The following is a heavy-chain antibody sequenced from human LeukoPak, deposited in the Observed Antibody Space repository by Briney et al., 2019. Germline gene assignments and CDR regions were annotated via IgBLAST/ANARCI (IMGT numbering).Heavy chain of an antibody. Sequence: ASVKVSCKASGYTFTGYYMHWVRQAPGQGLEWMGWINPNSGDTGYAQKFQGRVTMTRNTSISTAYMELSSLRSEDTAVYYCARAVRRVSYYFDYWGQGTLVTVSS. V-gene: IGHV1-8*02. J-gene: IGHJ4*02. CDR1: GYTFTGYY. CDR3: ARAVRRVSYYFDY. CDR2: INPNSGDT.